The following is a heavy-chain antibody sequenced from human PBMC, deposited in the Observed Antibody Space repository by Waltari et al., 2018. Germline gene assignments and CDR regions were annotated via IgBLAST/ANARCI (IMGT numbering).Heavy chain of an antibody. V-gene: IGHV1-46*01. CDR1: GYTFTSYD. J-gene: IGHJ3*02. CDR2: INPSGGST. D-gene: IGHD1-26*01. CDR3: ARATWVNAFDI. Sequence: QVQLVQSGAEVKKPGASVKVSCKASGYTFTSYDINWVRQATGQGLEWMGIINPSGGSTSYAQKFQGRVTMTRDTSTSTVYMELSSLRSEDTAVYYCARATWVNAFDIWGQGTMVTVSS.